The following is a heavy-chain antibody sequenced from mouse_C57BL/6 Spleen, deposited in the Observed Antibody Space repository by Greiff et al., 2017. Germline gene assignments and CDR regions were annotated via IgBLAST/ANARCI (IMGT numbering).Heavy chain of an antibody. CDR1: GFTFSDYY. V-gene: IGHV5-16*01. D-gene: IGHD1-1*01. CDR2: INYDGSST. Sequence: EVQGVESEGGLVQPGSSMKLSCTASGFTFSDYYMAWVRQVPEKGLEWVANINYDGSSTYYLDTLKSRFNISRDNAKNIPYLQLSSLKSQDTATYHCARDHADYCCSNSYWYFDVWGPGTTVTVSS. J-gene: IGHJ1*01. CDR3: ARDHADYCCSNSYWYFDV.